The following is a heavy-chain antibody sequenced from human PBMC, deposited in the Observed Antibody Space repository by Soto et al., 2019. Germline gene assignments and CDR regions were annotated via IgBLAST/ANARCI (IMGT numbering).Heavy chain of an antibody. V-gene: IGHV2-26*01. CDR3: ARIRAPFSGFDMFDY. CDR1: EFSLSTSTMG. CDR2: IFSTDEK. Sequence: SGPTLVNPPETLTLTCTVSEFSLSTSTMGVSWNRQPPGKALEWLAHIFSTDEKSYSTSLQSRLSISRDTSKSQVVLTLTDMDPVDTGTYYCARIRAPFSGFDMFDYWSQAALVTVSS. D-gene: IGHD5-12*01. J-gene: IGHJ4*02.